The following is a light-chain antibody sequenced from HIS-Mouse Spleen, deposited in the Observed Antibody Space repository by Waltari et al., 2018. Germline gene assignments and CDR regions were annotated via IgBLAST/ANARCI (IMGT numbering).Light chain of an antibody. Sequence: SYELTQPPSVSVSPGQTARITCSGDALPTQYAYWYQQKPGQAPVLVIYKDSERPSGIPEGFSGSRSGTTVTLTISGVQAEDEADYYCQSADSSGTYSVVFGGGTKLTVL. CDR1: ALPTQY. CDR3: QSADSSGTYSVV. V-gene: IGLV3-25*03. J-gene: IGLJ2*01. CDR2: KDS.